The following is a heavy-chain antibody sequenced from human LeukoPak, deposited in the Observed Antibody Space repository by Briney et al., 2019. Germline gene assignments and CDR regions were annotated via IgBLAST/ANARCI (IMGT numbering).Heavy chain of an antibody. Sequence: SVTVSCKASGGTFSSYAISWVRQAPGQGLEWMGGIIPIFGTANYAQKFQGRVTITADESTSTAYMELSSLRSEDTAVYYCARDRGYSSSWSDAFDIWGQGTMVTVSS. CDR1: GGTFSSYA. CDR3: ARDRGYSSSWSDAFDI. V-gene: IGHV1-69*13. D-gene: IGHD6-13*01. CDR2: IIPIFGTA. J-gene: IGHJ3*02.